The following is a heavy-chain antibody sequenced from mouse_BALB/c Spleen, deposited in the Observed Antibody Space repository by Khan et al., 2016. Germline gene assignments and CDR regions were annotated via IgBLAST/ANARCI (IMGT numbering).Heavy chain of an antibody. CDR1: GCSLTSYG. D-gene: IGHD2-1*01. CDR3: ARNHGNYGGAMDY. J-gene: IGHJ4*01. V-gene: IGHV2-2*02. CDR2: IWSDGST. Sequence: QVQLKESGPGLVQPSQSLSITCTVSGCSLTSYGVHWVRQSPGKGLEWLGVIWSDGSTDYNAAFISRLSISKDNSKSQVFFKMNSLQANATTIYYCARNHGNYGGAMDYWGQGTSVTVSS.